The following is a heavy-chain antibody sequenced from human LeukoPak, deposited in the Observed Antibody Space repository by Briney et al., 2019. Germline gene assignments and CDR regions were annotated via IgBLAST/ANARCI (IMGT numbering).Heavy chain of an antibody. CDR2: INPNSGGT. CDR3: ASYVDTAMASFDY. CDR1: GYTFTGYY. D-gene: IGHD5-18*01. J-gene: IGHJ4*02. V-gene: IGHV1-2*02. Sequence: ASVKVSCKASGYTFTGYYMHWVRQAPGQGLEWMGWINPNSGGTNYAQKFQGRVTMTRDTSISTAYMELSSLRSEDTAVYYCASYVDTAMASFDYWGQGTLVTVSS.